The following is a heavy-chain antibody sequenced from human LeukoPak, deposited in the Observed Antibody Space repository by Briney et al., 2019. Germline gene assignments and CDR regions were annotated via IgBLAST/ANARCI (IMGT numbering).Heavy chain of an antibody. CDR3: ARQEEYFDWSLGL. J-gene: IGHJ4*02. CDR2: IYPGDSDT. CDR1: GFIFSTSW. Sequence: GGSLRLSCTASGFIFSTSWMTWVRQAPGKGLEWMGIIYPGDSDTRYSPSFQGQVTISADKSISTAYLQWSSLKASDTAMYYCARQEEYFDWSLGLWGQGTLVTVSS. V-gene: IGHV5-51*01. D-gene: IGHD3-9*01.